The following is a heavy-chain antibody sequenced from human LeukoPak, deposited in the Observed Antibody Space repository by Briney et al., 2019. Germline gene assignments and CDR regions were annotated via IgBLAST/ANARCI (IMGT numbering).Heavy chain of an antibody. CDR1: GYTFTSYG. J-gene: IGHJ4*02. D-gene: IGHD5-18*01. V-gene: IGHV1-18*04. CDR2: ISAYNGNT. CDR3: ARDPEYGYGRRPFDY. Sequence: ASVKVSCKASGYTFTSYGISWVRQAPGQGLEWMGWISAYNGNTNYAQKLQGRVTMTTDTSTSTAYMELRSLRSDDTAVYYCARDPEYGYGRRPFDYWGQGTLVTVSS.